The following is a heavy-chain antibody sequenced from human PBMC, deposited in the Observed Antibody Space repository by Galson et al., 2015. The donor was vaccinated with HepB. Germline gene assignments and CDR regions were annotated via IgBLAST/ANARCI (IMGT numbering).Heavy chain of an antibody. CDR3: ASGRWRYGWGGYYYGMDV. CDR1: GGTFSSYA. J-gene: IGHJ6*02. Sequence: SVKVSCKASGGTFSSYAISWVRQAPGQGLEWMGGIIPIFGTANYAQKFQGRVTITADKSTSTAYMELSSLRSEDTAVYYCASGRWRYGWGGYYYGMDVWGQRTTVTVSS. D-gene: IGHD5-24*01. CDR2: IIPIFGTA. V-gene: IGHV1-69*06.